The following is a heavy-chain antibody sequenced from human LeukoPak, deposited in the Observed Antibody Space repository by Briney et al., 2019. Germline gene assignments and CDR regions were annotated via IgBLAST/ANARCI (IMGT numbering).Heavy chain of an antibody. CDR2: IYYSGST. CDR3: ARNCTADNDVSRRDKWFDP. V-gene: IGHV4-39*07. Sequence: PSETLSLTCTVSGDSIAINSHYWAWIRQPPGKGLEWIGSIYYSGSTLYNPSLKSRVTISVDTSRNQFSLKLKSVTAADTALYYCARNCTADNDVSRRDKWFDPWGHGTLVTVSS. D-gene: IGHD2-8*02. CDR1: GDSIAINSHY. J-gene: IGHJ5*02.